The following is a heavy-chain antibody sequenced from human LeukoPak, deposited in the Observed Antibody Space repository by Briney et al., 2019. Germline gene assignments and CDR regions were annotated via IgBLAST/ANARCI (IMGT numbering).Heavy chain of an antibody. CDR3: AREDTPGAFDI. J-gene: IGHJ3*02. CDR1: GFTSSSYA. Sequence: GGSLRLSCAASGFTSSSYAMHWVRQAPGKGLEWVAVISYDGSNKYYADSVKGRFTISRDNSKNTLYLQMNSLRAEDTAVYYCAREDTPGAFDIWGQGTMVTVSS. D-gene: IGHD5-18*01. CDR2: ISYDGSNK. V-gene: IGHV3-30-3*01.